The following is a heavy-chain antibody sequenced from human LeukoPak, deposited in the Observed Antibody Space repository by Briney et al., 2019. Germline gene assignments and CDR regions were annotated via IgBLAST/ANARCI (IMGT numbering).Heavy chain of an antibody. CDR1: GFTFSSYA. D-gene: IGHD5-18*01. Sequence: GGSLRLSCAASGFTFSSYAMGWVRQAPGKGLEWVSSISGSGDKTYYADSGRGRFTISRDNSQKTLFLQMHSLTAEDTAVYYCAKGPYSDSSEYFQLWGQGTLVTVSS. J-gene: IGHJ1*01. V-gene: IGHV3-23*01. CDR2: ISGSGDKT. CDR3: AKGPYSDSSEYFQL.